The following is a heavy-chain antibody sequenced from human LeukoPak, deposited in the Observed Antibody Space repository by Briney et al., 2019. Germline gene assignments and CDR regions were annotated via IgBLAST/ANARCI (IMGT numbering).Heavy chain of an antibody. J-gene: IGHJ4*02. D-gene: IGHD3-10*01. CDR1: GFTFSSYW. Sequence: GGSLRLSCAASGFTFSSYWMHWVRQAPGKGLVWVSRINSEGRSTIYADSVKGRFTISRDNAKNTLYLQMNSLRAEDTAVYYRASSITMVRGPGDYWGQGTLVTVSS. CDR2: INSEGRST. CDR3: ASSITMVRGPGDY. V-gene: IGHV3-74*01.